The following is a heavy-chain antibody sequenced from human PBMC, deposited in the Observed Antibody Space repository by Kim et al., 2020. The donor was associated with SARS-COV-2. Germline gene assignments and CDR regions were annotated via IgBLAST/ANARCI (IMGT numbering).Heavy chain of an antibody. V-gene: IGHV3-23*01. CDR2: IRGGSGRT. CDR3: AKDQSGDFFWSGYPYYHYGMDV. Sequence: GGSLRLSCAASGFSFSTFAMNWVRQAPGRGLEWVSLIRGGSGRTYYADSVKGRFTISRDNSNNTVYLQMNNLRAEDTAVYYCAKDQSGDFFWSGYPYYHYGMDVWGQGTTVTVSS. CDR1: GFSFSTFA. D-gene: IGHD3-3*01. J-gene: IGHJ6*02.